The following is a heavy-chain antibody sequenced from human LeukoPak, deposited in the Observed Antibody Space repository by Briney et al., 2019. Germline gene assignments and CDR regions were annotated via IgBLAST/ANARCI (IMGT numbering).Heavy chain of an antibody. CDR1: GGSFIGYY. CDR2: INHSGST. D-gene: IGHD4-17*01. CDR3: ARGPVRYVDYADDYYYGMDV. V-gene: IGHV4-34*01. J-gene: IGHJ6*02. Sequence: SETLSLTCAVYGGSFIGYYWSWIRQPPGKGLEWIGEINHSGSTNYNPSLKSRVPISIDTSKNQFSLKLSSVTAADTAVYYCARGPVRYVDYADDYYYGMDVWGQGTTVTVSS.